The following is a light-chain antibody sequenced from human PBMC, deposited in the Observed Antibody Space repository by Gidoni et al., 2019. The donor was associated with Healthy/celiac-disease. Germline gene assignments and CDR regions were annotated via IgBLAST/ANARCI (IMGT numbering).Light chain of an antibody. CDR1: QSVSSN. CDR2: GAS. CDR3: QQYNNWPLT. V-gene: IGKV3-15*01. Sequence: IVLTHSPATLSVSPGERATLSCRVSQSVSSNLAWYQQKPGQAPRLLIYGASTRATGIPARFSGSGSGTEFTLTISSLQSEDFAVYYCQQYNNWPLTFGQGTRLEIK. J-gene: IGKJ5*01.